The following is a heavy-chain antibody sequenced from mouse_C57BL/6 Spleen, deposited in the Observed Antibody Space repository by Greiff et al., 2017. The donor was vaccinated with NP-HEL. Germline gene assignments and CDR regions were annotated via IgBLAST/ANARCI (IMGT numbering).Heavy chain of an antibody. V-gene: IGHV1-82*01. J-gene: IGHJ4*01. Sequence: QVQLQQSGPELVKPGASVKISCKASGYAFSSSWMNWVKQRPGKGLEWIGRIYPGDGDTNYNGKFKGKATLTADKSSSTAYMQLSSLTSEDSAVYFCARVITTVGASDYYAMDDWGQGTSVTVSS. D-gene: IGHD1-1*01. CDR1: GYAFSSSW. CDR3: ARVITTVGASDYYAMDD. CDR2: IYPGDGDT.